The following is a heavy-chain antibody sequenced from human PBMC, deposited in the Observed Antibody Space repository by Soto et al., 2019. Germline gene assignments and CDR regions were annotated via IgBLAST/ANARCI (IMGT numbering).Heavy chain of an antibody. J-gene: IGHJ5*02. CDR1: GGSISSYY. Sequence: ETLSLTCTVSGGSISSYYWSWIRQPPGKGLEWIGYIYYSGSTNYNPSLKSRDTISVDTSKNQFSLKLSSVTAADTAVYYCARHVIEYSSSSGWFDPWGQGTLVTVSS. V-gene: IGHV4-59*08. D-gene: IGHD6-6*01. CDR2: IYYSGST. CDR3: ARHVIEYSSSSGWFDP.